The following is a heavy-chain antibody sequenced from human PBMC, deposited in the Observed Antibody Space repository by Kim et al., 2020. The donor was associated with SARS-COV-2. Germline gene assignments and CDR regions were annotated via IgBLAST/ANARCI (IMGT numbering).Heavy chain of an antibody. CDR3: ARSMVDYSWGPSLKKEDS. V-gene: IGHV1-18*01. Sequence: ASVKVSCKTSGYPFSSFAITWVRQAPGQGLEWMGWISPFKPNGTYTQKFQGRLTMSTDISTSTAYMELRSLRSDDAAVYYCARSMVDYSWGPSLKKEDSW. D-gene: IGHD3-16*01. CDR1: GYPFSSFA. J-gene: IGHJ5*01. CDR2: ISPFKPNG.